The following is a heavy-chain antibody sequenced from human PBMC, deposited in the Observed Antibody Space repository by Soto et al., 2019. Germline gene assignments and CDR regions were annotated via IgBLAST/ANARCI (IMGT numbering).Heavy chain of an antibody. CDR2: IIPIFGTA. J-gene: IGHJ6*02. D-gene: IGHD1-26*01. CDR1: GYTFTSYD. CDR3: ARDTGELLWSPPTRPNMDA. V-gene: IGHV1-69*13. Sequence: SVKVSCKASGYTFTSYDISWVRQAPGQGLEWMGGIIPIFGTANYAQKFQGRVTITADESTSTAYMELSSLRSEDTAVYYCARDTGELLWSPPTRPNMDAWGQGTTVTFPS.